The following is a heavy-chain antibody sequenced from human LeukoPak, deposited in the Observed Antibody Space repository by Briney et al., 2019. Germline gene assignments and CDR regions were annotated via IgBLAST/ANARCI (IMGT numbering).Heavy chain of an antibody. D-gene: IGHD6-13*01. CDR2: IYDSGST. V-gene: IGHV4-39*07. CDR3: ARGSGSSSWYSTDY. CDR1: GGSISSSSYY. Sequence: SETLSLTCTVSGGSISSSSYYWGWIRQPPGKRLEWIGSIYDSGSTFYNSSLKSRVTISVDTSNNQFSLKVSSVTAADTAVYYCARGSGSSSWYSTDYWGQGTLVTVSS. J-gene: IGHJ4*02.